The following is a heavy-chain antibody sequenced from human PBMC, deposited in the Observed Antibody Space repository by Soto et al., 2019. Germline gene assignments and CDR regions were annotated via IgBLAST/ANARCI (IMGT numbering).Heavy chain of an antibody. CDR2: IYYSGST. D-gene: IGHD5-12*01. J-gene: IGHJ6*02. CDR3: AASCVACGGFNYYGMDV. Sequence: QVQLQESGPGLVKPSQTLSLTCTVSGGSISSGGYYWSWIRQHPGKGLEWIGYIYYSGSTYYNPSLKSRVTISVDTSKNQFSLKLSSLTAADTAVYYFAASCVACGGFNYYGMDVWGQGTTVTVSS. V-gene: IGHV4-31*03. CDR1: GGSISSGGYY.